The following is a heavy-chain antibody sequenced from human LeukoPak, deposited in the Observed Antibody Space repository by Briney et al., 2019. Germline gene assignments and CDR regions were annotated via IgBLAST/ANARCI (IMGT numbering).Heavy chain of an antibody. CDR3: ARDEDYGIFVNVDY. D-gene: IGHD4-17*01. J-gene: IGHJ4*02. Sequence: ASVKVSCKASGYSFVLCGISWVRQAPGQGPEWMGWISTANGNTKYAQQFQDRVTMTTDTSTTTAYMELRSLRSDDTAVYYCARDEDYGIFVNVDYWGQGTLVTVSS. V-gene: IGHV1-18*01. CDR2: ISTANGNT. CDR1: GYSFVLCG.